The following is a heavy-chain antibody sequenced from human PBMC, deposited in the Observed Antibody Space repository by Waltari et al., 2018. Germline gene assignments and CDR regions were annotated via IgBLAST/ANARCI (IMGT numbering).Heavy chain of an antibody. CDR1: GFTFSTYS. J-gene: IGHJ3*02. V-gene: IGHV3-48*01. D-gene: IGHD5-18*01. Sequence: EVQLVESGGGLVQPGGSLRLSCAASGFTFSTYSMNWVRQAPGKGLEWVSYISSSTSTTYYADSVKGRFTISRDNAKNSLYLQRNSLRAEDTAVYYCARGRDGYSQDVFDIWGQGTMVSVSS. CDR3: ARGRDGYSQDVFDI. CDR2: ISSSTSTT.